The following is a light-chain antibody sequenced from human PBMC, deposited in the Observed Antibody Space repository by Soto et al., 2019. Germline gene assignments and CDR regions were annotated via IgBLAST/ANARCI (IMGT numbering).Light chain of an antibody. Sequence: EIVLTQSPGTLSLSAGERATLSCRASQSISSNYLAWYQQKPGQAPRLLVYGASSRATGIPDRISGSGSGTDFTLTISGLEPEDFAMYYCQQFQSSLRTFGQGTKVDI. CDR3: QQFQSSLRT. CDR1: QSISSNY. CDR2: GAS. V-gene: IGKV3-20*01. J-gene: IGKJ1*01.